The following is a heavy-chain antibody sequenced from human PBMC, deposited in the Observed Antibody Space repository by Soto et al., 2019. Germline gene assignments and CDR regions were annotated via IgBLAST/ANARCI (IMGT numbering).Heavy chain of an antibody. CDR3: ARGSDSGYNSGDY. V-gene: IGHV4-59*01. D-gene: IGHD5-12*01. CDR2: IYYSGNT. Sequence: QVQLQESGPGLVKPSETLSLTCTVSGGSISSYYWSWIRQPPGKGLEWIGYIYYSGNTNYNPSLKSRVTISVDTYTNPFSPTLSSVTAADTAVYYCARGSDSGYNSGDYWGQGPLVTVSS. CDR1: GGSISSYY. J-gene: IGHJ4*02.